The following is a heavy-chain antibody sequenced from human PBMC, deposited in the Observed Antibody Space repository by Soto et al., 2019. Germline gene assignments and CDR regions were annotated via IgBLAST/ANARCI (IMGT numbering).Heavy chain of an antibody. J-gene: IGHJ6*02. CDR2: ISIGSSYI. CDR1: DSTSIAI. V-gene: IGHV3-21*01. D-gene: IGHD3-10*01. CDR3: ARDERRITMVRGVIMNYYYGMDV. Sequence: EVQLVESGGGLVKPGGPLKPSLPPSDSTSIAISLTGVARPPGRGRGGVPSISIGSSYISYADSVKGRSTISRDNEKNSLYLQMNSLRAEDTAVYYCARDERRITMVRGVIMNYYYGMDVWGQGTTVTVSS.